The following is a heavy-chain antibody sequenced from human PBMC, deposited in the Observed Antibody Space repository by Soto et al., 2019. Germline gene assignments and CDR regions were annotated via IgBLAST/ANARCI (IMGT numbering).Heavy chain of an antibody. CDR1: GGSISSYY. CDR2: IYYSGST. J-gene: IGHJ6*03. Sequence: SETLSLTCTVSGGSISSYYWSWIRQPPGKGLEWIGYIYYSGSTNYNPSLKSRVTISVDTSKNQFSLKLSSVTAADTAVYYCARLAIEVPAYYYYYYMDVWGKGTTVTVSS. V-gene: IGHV4-59*08. CDR3: ARLAIEVPAYYYYYYMDV.